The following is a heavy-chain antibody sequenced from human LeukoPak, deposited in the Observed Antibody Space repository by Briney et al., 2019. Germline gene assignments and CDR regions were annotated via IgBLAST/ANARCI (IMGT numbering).Heavy chain of an antibody. V-gene: IGHV3-64*01. CDR2: ISSDGSNT. CDR3: ARGPNCGGTYFDY. D-gene: IGHD3-16*01. J-gene: IGHJ4*02. Sequence: GGSLRLSCAASGFSFGSYAMHWVSQSPGKRLEYVSAISSDGSNTYYANSVKGRFTISRDNSKNTLYLQMGSLRAEDLAVYYCARGPNCGGTYFDYWGQGTLVTVSS. CDR1: GFSFGSYA.